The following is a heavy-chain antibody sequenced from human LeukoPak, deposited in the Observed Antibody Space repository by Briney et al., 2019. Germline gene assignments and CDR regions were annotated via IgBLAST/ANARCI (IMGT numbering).Heavy chain of an antibody. V-gene: IGHV3-74*01. D-gene: IGHD2-2*01. CDR2: INSDVSST. CDR1: GFTFSSYW. CDR3: ASCGRYCSSTSCLDY. J-gene: IGHJ4*02. Sequence: GGSLRLSCAASGFTFSSYWMHWVREAPGEGLVCVSRINSDVSSTSYAYSVKGGFSISRDNTTSTLYLQMNSLRAEDTAVYYCASCGRYCSSTSCLDYWGQGTLVTVSS.